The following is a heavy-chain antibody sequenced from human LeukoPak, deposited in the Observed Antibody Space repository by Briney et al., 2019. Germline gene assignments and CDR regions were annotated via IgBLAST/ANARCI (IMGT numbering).Heavy chain of an antibody. V-gene: IGHV1-46*01. D-gene: IGHD1-26*01. Sequence: ASVKVSCKASGYTFTSYYMHWVRQAPGQGLEWMGIINPSGGSTSYAQKFQGRVTMTRDMSTSTVYMELSSLRSEDTAVYYCARDGIVGATPGAFDIWGQGTMVTVSS. CDR3: ARDGIVGATPGAFDI. J-gene: IGHJ3*02. CDR1: GYTFTSYY. CDR2: INPSGGST.